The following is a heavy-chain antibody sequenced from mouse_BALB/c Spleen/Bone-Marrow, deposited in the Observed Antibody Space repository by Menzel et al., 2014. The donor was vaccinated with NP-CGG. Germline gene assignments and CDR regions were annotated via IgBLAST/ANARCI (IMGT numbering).Heavy chain of an antibody. CDR1: GFNIKDYY. V-gene: IGHV14-1*02. CDR2: IDPENGNT. Sequence: VQLQQSGAEIVRPGALVKLSCKASGFNIKDYYMQWVKQRPEQGLEWIGWIDPENGNTIYDPKFQGKASITADTSSNTVCLQLSSLTSEDTAVYYCARCDGYAMDYWGQGTSVTVSS. CDR3: ARCDGYAMDY. J-gene: IGHJ4*01.